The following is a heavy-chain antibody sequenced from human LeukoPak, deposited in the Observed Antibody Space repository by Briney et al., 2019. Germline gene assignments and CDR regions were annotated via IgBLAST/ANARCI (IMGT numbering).Heavy chain of an antibody. CDR2: ISSSSSYI. V-gene: IGHV3-21*01. CDR1: GFTFSSYS. Sequence: GGSLRLSCAASGFTFSSYSMNWVRQAPGKGPEWVSSISSSSSYIYYADSVKGRFTISRDNAKNSLYLQMNSLRAEDTAVYYCARGGSYYDSSGYYRMRAFDIWGQGTMVTVSS. J-gene: IGHJ3*02. CDR3: ARGGSYYDSSGYYRMRAFDI. D-gene: IGHD3-22*01.